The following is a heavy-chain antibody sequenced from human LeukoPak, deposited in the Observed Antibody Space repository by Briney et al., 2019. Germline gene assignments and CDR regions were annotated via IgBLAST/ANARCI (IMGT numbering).Heavy chain of an antibody. CDR2: INPSGGST. V-gene: IGHV1-46*01. J-gene: IGHJ5*02. D-gene: IGHD5-18*01. CDR3: ARTAGYSDGYVWFDH. Sequence: ASVKVSCKASGYTFTSYYMHWVRHAPGQGLEWMGIINPSGGSTSYAQKFQGRVTMTRATSTSTIYLELSSLRSEDTAVFYCARTAGYSDGYVWFDHWGQGTLVTVSS. CDR1: GYTFTSYY.